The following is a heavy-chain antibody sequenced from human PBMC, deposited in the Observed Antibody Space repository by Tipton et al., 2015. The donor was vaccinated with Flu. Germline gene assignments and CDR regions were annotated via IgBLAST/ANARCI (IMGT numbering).Heavy chain of an antibody. D-gene: IGHD1-26*01. J-gene: IGHJ6*02. Sequence: TLSLTCTVSGGSISSYYWSWIRQPPGKGLEWIGYVYYRGSTNQKPSLKSRATMSVDTSKNQLYLNLRSLTAADTAVYYCARDGIAWDYYGMDVWGQGTTVTVSS. CDR1: GGSISSYY. V-gene: IGHV4-59*12. CDR2: VYYRGST. CDR3: ARDGIAWDYYGMDV.